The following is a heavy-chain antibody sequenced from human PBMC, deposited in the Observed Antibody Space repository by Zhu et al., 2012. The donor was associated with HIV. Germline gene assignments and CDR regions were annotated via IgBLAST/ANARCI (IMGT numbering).Heavy chain of an antibody. CDR2: IQHSGRT. J-gene: IGHJ4*02. D-gene: IGHD3-10*01. Sequence: QVQLQESGPGLVKPSETLSLTCAVSGHSISSGYYWGWIRQPPGKGLEWIGSIQHSGRTYYHWFLKSRVTLSVDTSKNQFSLKLTSVTAADTAVFYCVTMGWFGEVFDYWGQGLLVSVSS. V-gene: IGHV4-38-2*01. CDR3: VTMGWFGEVFDY. CDR1: GHSISSGYY.